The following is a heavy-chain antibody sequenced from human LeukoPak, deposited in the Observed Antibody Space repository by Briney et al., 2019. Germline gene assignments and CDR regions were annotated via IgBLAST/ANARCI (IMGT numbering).Heavy chain of an antibody. CDR1: GFTFSSYW. V-gene: IGHV3-7*01. D-gene: IGHD6-13*01. CDR2: INQDGSVK. J-gene: IGHJ4*02. CDR3: ARDWYSSSWYTIGFY. Sequence: GGSLRLSCSASGFTFSSYWMSWVRQAPGKGLEWVANINQDGSVKYHVDSVKGRFTISRDNAKNSLYLQMNSLRAEDTAVYYCARDWYSSSWYTIGFYWGQGTLVTVSS.